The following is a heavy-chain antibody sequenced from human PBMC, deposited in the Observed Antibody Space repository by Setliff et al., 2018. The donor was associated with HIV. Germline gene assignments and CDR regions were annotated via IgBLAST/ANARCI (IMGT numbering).Heavy chain of an antibody. Sequence: PGESLKISCNGSGYSSTSFWIAWARQMHGKGLELMGIIYPGDSDTRYSPSFQGQVNISADKSISTAYLQWSSLEASDTAMYYCARRETPAGCGTTNCYINASDIWGQGTMVTVSS. CDR2: IYPGDSDT. CDR1: GYSSTSFW. V-gene: IGHV5-51*01. D-gene: IGHD2-2*02. CDR3: ARRETPAGCGTTNCYINASDI. J-gene: IGHJ3*02.